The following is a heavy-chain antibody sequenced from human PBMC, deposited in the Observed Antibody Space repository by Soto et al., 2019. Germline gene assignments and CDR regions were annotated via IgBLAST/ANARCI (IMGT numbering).Heavy chain of an antibody. CDR3: ARGGRGYEFDY. D-gene: IGHD5-12*01. CDR1: GFTFSRYA. J-gene: IGHJ4*02. V-gene: IGHV3-64*01. Sequence: EVQLVESGGGLVQPGGSLRLSCAASGFTFSRYAMHWVRQAPGKGLEYVSPISSNGGSTYYANSVKGRFTISRDNSKNTLYLQMGSLRPEDTAVYYCARGGRGYEFDYWGQGTLVNVSS. CDR2: ISSNGGST.